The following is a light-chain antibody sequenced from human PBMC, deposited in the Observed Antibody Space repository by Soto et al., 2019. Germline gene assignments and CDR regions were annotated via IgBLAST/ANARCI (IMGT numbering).Light chain of an antibody. CDR2: RDD. CDR1: SSNIETNY. J-gene: IGLJ1*01. CDR3: AAWDDSLNAFFV. Sequence: QSVVTQPPSASGTPGQRVSISCSGSSSNIETNYVYWYQHPPGAAPRLLIFRDDHRPAGVPVRFSASKSGTSASLAINGLRSEDEADYYCAAWDDSLNAFFVFGTGTKVTVL. V-gene: IGLV1-47*01.